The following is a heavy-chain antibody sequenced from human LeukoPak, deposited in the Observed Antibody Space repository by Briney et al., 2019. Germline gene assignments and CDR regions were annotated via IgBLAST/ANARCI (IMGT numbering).Heavy chain of an antibody. CDR2: INPNSGGT. CDR3: ARCEWYHYDSSATRDYYFMDV. Sequence: ASVKVSCKASGYTSTGYYMHWVRQAPGQGLEWMGWINPNSGGTNYAQKFQGRVTMTRDTSINTAYMELSRLRSDDTAVYYCARCEWYHYDSSATRDYYFMDVWGKGTTVTVSS. J-gene: IGHJ6*03. CDR1: GYTSTGYY. D-gene: IGHD3-22*01. V-gene: IGHV1-2*02.